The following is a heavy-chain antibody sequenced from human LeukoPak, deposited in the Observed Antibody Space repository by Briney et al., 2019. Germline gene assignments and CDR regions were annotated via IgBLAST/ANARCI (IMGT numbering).Heavy chain of an antibody. CDR3: ARGLLGSSGYYFDY. CDR2: IIPIFGTA. D-gene: IGHD3-22*01. J-gene: IGHJ4*02. CDR1: GGTFSSYG. V-gene: IGHV1-69*05. Sequence: GASVKVSCKASGGTFSSYGVTWVRQAPGQGLEWMGGIIPIFGTANYAQKFQGRVTITTDESTSTAYMELSSLRSEDTAVYYCARGLLGSSGYYFDYWGQGTLVTVSS.